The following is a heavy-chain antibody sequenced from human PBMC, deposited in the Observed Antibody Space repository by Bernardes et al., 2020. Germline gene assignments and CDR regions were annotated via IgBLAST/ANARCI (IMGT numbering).Heavy chain of an antibody. CDR2: IYYSGST. V-gene: IGHV4-61*01. D-gene: IGHD6-19*01. Sequence: SETLSLTCTVSGGSVSSGSYYWSWIRQPPGKGLEWIGYIYYSGSTNYNPSLKSRVTISVDTSKNQFSLKLSSVTAADTAVYYCARTRGSGSPEYYYGMDVWGKGTTVTVSS. CDR1: GGSVSSGSYY. CDR3: ARTRGSGSPEYYYGMDV. J-gene: IGHJ6*04.